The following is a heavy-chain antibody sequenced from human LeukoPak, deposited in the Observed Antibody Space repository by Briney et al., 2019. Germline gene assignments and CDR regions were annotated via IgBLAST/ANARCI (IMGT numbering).Heavy chain of an antibody. J-gene: IGHJ4*02. Sequence: PGGSLRLSCAASGFTFSSYSMNWVRQAPGKGLEWVSYISSTSRTIYYADSVKGRFTVSRDNDKNSLYLHMSSLRAEDTAVYYCAKDRGQWLVRPTDFDYWGQGTLVTVSS. D-gene: IGHD6-19*01. CDR2: ISSTSRTI. CDR3: AKDRGQWLVRPTDFDY. CDR1: GFTFSSYS. V-gene: IGHV3-48*04.